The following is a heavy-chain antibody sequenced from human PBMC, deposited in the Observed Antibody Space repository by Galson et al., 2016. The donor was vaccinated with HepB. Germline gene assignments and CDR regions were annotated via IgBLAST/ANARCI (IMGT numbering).Heavy chain of an antibody. D-gene: IGHD6-19*01. V-gene: IGHV3-23*01. Sequence: SLRLSCAASRFTFSNYAMSWVRQAPGKGLEWVSGISNSGGSTYFADSVKGRFTISRDNSQNTLYLQMNSLRAEDTAVYYCARHRSTDLSSGWNPRCDYWGQGTLVTVSS. J-gene: IGHJ4*02. CDR1: RFTFSNYA. CDR3: ARHRSTDLSSGWNPRCDY. CDR2: ISNSGGST.